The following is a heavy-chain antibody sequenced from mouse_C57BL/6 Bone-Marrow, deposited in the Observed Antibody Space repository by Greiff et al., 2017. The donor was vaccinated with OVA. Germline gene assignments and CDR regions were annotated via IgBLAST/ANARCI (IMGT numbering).Heavy chain of an antibody. CDR3: AREHYGLLYFDV. CDR1: GYAFTNYL. Sequence: QVQLKESGAELVRPGTSVKVSCKASGYAFTNYLIEWVKQRPGQGLEWIGVINPGSGGTNYNEKFKGKATLTADKSSSTAYMQLSSLTSEDSAVYFCAREHYGLLYFDVWGTGTTVTVSS. J-gene: IGHJ1*03. V-gene: IGHV1-54*01. CDR2: INPGSGGT. D-gene: IGHD1-2*01.